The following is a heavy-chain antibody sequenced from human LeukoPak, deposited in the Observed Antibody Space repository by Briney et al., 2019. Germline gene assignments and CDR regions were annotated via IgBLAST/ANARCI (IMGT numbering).Heavy chain of an antibody. D-gene: IGHD6-13*01. CDR2: IYYSGST. J-gene: IGHJ4*02. Sequence: SETLSLTCTVSGGSISSYYWSWIRQPPGKGLEWIGYIYYSGSTNYNPSLKSRVTISVDTSKNQFSLKLSSVTAADTAVYYCARDKPAAAGPNFDYWGQGTLVTVSS. V-gene: IGHV4-59*12. CDR1: GGSISSYY. CDR3: ARDKPAAAGPNFDY.